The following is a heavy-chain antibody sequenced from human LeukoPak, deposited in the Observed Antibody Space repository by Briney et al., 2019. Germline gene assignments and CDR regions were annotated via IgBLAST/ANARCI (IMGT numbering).Heavy chain of an antibody. CDR3: ARVGLAAAIDY. J-gene: IGHJ4*02. CDR1: GGSFSGYY. CDR2: INHSGST. Sequence: NSSETLSLTCAVYGGSFSGYYWSWIRQPPGKGLEWIGEINHSGSTNYNPSLKSRVTISVDTSKNQFSLKLSSVTAADTAVYYCARVGLAAAIDYWGQGTLVTVSS. V-gene: IGHV4-34*01. D-gene: IGHD6-13*01.